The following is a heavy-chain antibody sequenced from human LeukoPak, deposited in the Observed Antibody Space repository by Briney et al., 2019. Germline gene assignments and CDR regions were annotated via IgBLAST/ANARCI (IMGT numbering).Heavy chain of an antibody. CDR2: INHSGST. CDR3: ARGVSLGYCSSTSCYNDWFDP. J-gene: IGHJ5*02. Sequence: PSETLSLTYAVDGGSFSGYYWSWIRQPPGKVQEWIVVINHSGSTNYNPSLKSRVTISVDTSKNHFSLKLSSVTAADTAVYYCARGVSLGYCSSTSCYNDWFDPWGQGTLVTVSS. CDR1: GGSFSGYY. V-gene: IGHV4-34*01. D-gene: IGHD2-2*02.